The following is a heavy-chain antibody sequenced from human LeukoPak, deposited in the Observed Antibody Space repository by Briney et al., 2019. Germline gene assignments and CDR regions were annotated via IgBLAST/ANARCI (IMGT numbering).Heavy chain of an antibody. CDR1: GDSFSSNSAA. CDR3: ARWVVERYFDY. D-gene: IGHD5-24*01. Sequence: SQTLSLTCAISGDSFSSNSAAWNWLRQSPSRGLEWLGRTYYRSKWYNDYAVSVKSLITINPDTSKNQFSLQLNSVTPEDTAVYYCARWVVERYFDYWGQGTLVTVSS. CDR2: TYYRSKWYN. J-gene: IGHJ4*02. V-gene: IGHV6-1*01.